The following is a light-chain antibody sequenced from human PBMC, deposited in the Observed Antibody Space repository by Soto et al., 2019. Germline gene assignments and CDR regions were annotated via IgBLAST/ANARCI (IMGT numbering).Light chain of an antibody. CDR3: QQRSSWYKYT. Sequence: EIVLTQSPATLSLSPGERATLSCRASQSVVDYLAWYQQKPGQPPRLLIYDASNRATGIPARFSGSGSGTDFTLTISSLEPEDFGVYYCQQRSSWYKYTFGQGTRLEIK. J-gene: IGKJ2*01. CDR1: QSVVDY. CDR2: DAS. V-gene: IGKV3D-11*02.